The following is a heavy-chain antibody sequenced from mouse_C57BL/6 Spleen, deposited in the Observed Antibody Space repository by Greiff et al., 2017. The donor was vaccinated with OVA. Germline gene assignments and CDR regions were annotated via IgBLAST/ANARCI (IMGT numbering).Heavy chain of an antibody. CDR1: GFNIKNTY. Sequence: EVQLQQSVAELVRPGASVKLSCTASGFNIKNTYMHWVKQRPEQGLEWIGRIDPANGNTKYAPKFQGKATITADTSSNTAYLQLSSLTSEDTAIYDCADGYYDALYAMDYWGQGTSVTVSS. CDR2: IDPANGNT. J-gene: IGHJ4*01. CDR3: ADGYYDALYAMDY. V-gene: IGHV14-3*01. D-gene: IGHD2-3*01.